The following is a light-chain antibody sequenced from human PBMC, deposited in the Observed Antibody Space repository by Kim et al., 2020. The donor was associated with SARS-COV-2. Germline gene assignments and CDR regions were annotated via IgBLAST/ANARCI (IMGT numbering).Light chain of an antibody. CDR1: QDIRND. Sequence: SASIGDRVTITCRASQDIRNDLGWYQQQPAKAPELLIYAASSLQSGVPSRFAGSGSGTDFTLTISSLQPEDFATYYCLQDYNYPYTFGQGTKLEIK. V-gene: IGKV1-6*01. CDR3: LQDYNYPYT. CDR2: AAS. J-gene: IGKJ2*01.